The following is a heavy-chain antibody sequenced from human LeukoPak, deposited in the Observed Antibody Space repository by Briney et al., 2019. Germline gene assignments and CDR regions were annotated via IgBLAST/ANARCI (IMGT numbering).Heavy chain of an antibody. J-gene: IGHJ3*02. CDR1: GFTFSSYA. D-gene: IGHD5-24*01. V-gene: IGHV3-30-3*01. Sequence: EGSLRLSCAASGFTFSSYAMPWVRQAPGKGLEWVAVISYDGSNKYYADSVKGRFTISRDNSKNTLYLQMNSLRAEDTAVYYCAAGGSTRDAFDIWGQGTMVTVSS. CDR2: ISYDGSNK. CDR3: AAGGSTRDAFDI.